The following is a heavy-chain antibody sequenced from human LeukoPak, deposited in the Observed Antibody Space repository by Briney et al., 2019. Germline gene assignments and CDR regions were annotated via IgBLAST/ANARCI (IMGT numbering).Heavy chain of an antibody. D-gene: IGHD5-12*01. CDR2: IYYSGST. CDR1: GGSISSYY. J-gene: IGHJ6*03. Sequence: PPETLSLTCTVSGGSISSYYWGWIRQPPGKGLEWIGSIYYSGSTYYNPSLKSRVTISVDTSKNQFSLKLSSVTAADTAVYYCASPSGYDYYYYMDVWGKGATVTVSS. V-gene: IGHV4-39*01. CDR3: ASPSGYDYYYYMDV.